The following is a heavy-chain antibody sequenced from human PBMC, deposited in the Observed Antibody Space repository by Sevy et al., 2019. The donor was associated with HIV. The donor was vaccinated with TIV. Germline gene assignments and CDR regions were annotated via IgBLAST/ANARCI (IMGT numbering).Heavy chain of an antibody. J-gene: IGHJ4*02. V-gene: IGHV1-69*13. D-gene: IGHD5-12*01. Sequence: ASVKVSCKASGGTFSSYAISWVRQAPGQGLEWMGGIIPIFGTANYAQKFQGRVTITADESTSTAYMELSSLRSEDTAVYYCARNGGGYNYLESRYWGQGTLVTVSS. CDR2: IIPIFGTA. CDR1: GGTFSSYA. CDR3: ARNGGGYNYLESRY.